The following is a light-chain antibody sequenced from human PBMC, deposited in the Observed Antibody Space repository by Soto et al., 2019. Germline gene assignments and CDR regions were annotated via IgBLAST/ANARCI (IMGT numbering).Light chain of an antibody. CDR1: SSDVGGYNF. V-gene: IGLV2-14*01. J-gene: IGLJ1*01. CDR3: SSHTRYNTRV. Sequence: QSALTQPASVSGSPGQSIAISCTGTSSDVGGYNFVSWYQQHPGKAPKLMIHEVSNRPSGVSDRFSGSKSGNTASLTISGLKHDDEADYYCSSHTRYNTRVFGTGPKVXVL. CDR2: EVS.